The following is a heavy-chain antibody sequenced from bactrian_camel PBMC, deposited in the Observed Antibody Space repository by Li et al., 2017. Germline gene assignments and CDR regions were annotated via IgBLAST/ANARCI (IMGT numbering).Heavy chain of an antibody. V-gene: IGHV3S53*01. CDR1: GHFATDYC. D-gene: IGHD1*01. CDR2: VDTGGST. CDR3: TARYEFGLGACRGVGGLGF. Sequence: VQLVESGGGSVQAGGSLRLSCVAHGHFATDYCMGWFREAPGKEREWVATVDTGGSTDYRRTVKGRFTISKDNRKNILYLQMNSLTPGDTAMYYCTARYEFGLGACRGVGGLGFWGQGTQVTVS. J-gene: IGHJ6*01.